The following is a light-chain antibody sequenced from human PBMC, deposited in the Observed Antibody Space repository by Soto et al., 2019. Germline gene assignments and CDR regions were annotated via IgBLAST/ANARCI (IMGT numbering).Light chain of an antibody. CDR3: QQRYNWPIT. J-gene: IGKJ5*01. CDR1: QSVSGY. CDR2: ADS. V-gene: IGKV3-11*01. Sequence: EIVLTQSPATLSLSPGATATLSCRASQSVSGYIGWYQQKPGQAPRLLIYADSNRATGIPARFSGSGSGTDFTLTISSLEPEDFSVYYCQQRYNWPITFGQGTRLEIK.